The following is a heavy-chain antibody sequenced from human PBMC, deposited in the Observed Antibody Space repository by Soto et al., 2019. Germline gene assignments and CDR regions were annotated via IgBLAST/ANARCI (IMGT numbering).Heavy chain of an antibody. D-gene: IGHD1-26*01. V-gene: IGHV1-2*04. Sequence: SSVKVSCKASGYTFTGYYMHWVRQAPGQGLEWMGWINPNSGGTNYAQKFQGWVTMTRDTSISTAYMELSRLRSDDTAVYYCASQLVGASGMDVWGQGTTVTVS. CDR3: ASQLVGASGMDV. CDR1: GYTFTGYY. J-gene: IGHJ6*02. CDR2: INPNSGGT.